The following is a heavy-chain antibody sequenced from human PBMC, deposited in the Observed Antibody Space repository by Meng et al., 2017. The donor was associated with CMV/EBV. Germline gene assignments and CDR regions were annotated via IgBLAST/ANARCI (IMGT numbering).Heavy chain of an antibody. D-gene: IGHD3-22*01. V-gene: IGHV3-23*03. CDR3: AKRSMILAVVDY. Sequence: GSLRLSCAASGFTFSSYAMSWVRQAPGKGLEWVSVIYSGGSSTYYADSVKGRFTISRDNSKNTLYLQMNSLRAEDTAVYYCAKRSMILAVVDYWGQGTLVTVSS. CDR2: IYSGGSST. J-gene: IGHJ4*02. CDR1: GFTFSSYA.